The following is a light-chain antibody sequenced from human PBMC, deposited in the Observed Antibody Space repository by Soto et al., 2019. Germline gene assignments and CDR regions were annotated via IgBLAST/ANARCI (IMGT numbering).Light chain of an antibody. CDR2: GNS. V-gene: IGLV1-40*01. Sequence: SVLTQPPSVSGAPGQRVTISCTGSSSNIGAGYDVHWYQQLPGTAPKLLIYGNSNRPSGVPDRFSGSKSGTSASLAITGLQAEDEADHYCQSYDSSLSGYVFGTGTKVTVL. CDR1: SSNIGAGYD. J-gene: IGLJ1*01. CDR3: QSYDSSLSGYV.